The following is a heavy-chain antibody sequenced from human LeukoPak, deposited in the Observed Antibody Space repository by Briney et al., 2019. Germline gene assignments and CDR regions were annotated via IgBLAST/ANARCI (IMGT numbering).Heavy chain of an antibody. D-gene: IGHD3-3*01. V-gene: IGHV1-18*01. J-gene: IGHJ3*02. Sequence: ASVKVSCKASGYTFTSYGISWVRQAPGQGLEWMGWISAYNGNTNYAQKPQGRVTMTTDTSTSTAYMELRSLRSDDTAVYYCARDGDDFWSGYYTPLDAFDIWGQGTMVTVSS. CDR3: ARDGDDFWSGYYTPLDAFDI. CDR1: GYTFTSYG. CDR2: ISAYNGNT.